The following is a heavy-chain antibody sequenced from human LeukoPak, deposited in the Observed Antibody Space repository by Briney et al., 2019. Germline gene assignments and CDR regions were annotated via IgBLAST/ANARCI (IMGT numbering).Heavy chain of an antibody. CDR2: VSYSGST. CDR1: GGSISSYY. J-gene: IGHJ4*02. Sequence: PSETLSLTCTVSGGSISSYYWSWVRQPPGKGLEWIGYVSYSGSTDYNPSLKSRDTISIDTSKNQFSLRLSSVTAADTAVYYCARENDRYGRIDYWGQGTLVTVSS. D-gene: IGHD5-18*01. V-gene: IGHV4-59*01. CDR3: ARENDRYGRIDY.